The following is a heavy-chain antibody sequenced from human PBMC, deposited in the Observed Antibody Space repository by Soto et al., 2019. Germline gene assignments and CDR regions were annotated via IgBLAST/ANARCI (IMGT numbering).Heavy chain of an antibody. Sequence: ASVKVSCKASGYTFTSYGISWVRQAPGQGLEWMGWISAYNGNTNYAQKLQGRVTMTTDTSTSTAYMGLRSLRSDDTAVYYCARDPXGITILGVVIHHDAFDIWGQGTMVTVSS. CDR3: ARDPXGITILGVVIHHDAFDI. CDR2: ISAYNGNT. V-gene: IGHV1-18*04. CDR1: GYTFTSYG. J-gene: IGHJ3*02. D-gene: IGHD3-3*01.